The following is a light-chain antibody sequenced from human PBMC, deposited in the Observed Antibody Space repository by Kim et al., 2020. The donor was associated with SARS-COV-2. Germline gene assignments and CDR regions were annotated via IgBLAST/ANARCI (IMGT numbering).Light chain of an antibody. V-gene: IGLV3-19*01. Sequence: ALGQTVRITCQGDSLRGCYAAWYQQKPGQAPILVIYDDNSRPSGIPDRFSGSNSGNTASLTITGARAEDEADYYCKSRGSSGDHWVFGGGTKLTVL. J-gene: IGLJ3*02. CDR1: SLRGCY. CDR2: DDN. CDR3: KSRGSSGDHWV.